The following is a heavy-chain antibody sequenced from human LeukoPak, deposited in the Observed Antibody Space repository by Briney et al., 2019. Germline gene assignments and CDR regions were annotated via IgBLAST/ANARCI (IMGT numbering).Heavy chain of an antibody. V-gene: IGHV4-39*01. Sequence: PSETLSLTCTVSRGSITSTDHYWAWIRQPPGKALEWIGSIYHTGKTFYSPSLKSRLSMSIDTSKSQFSLSLRSATAADTAVYYCASLEGNSGQYNWNDEPFDYWGQGTLVTVSS. CDR3: ASLEGNSGQYNWNDEPFDY. CDR2: IYHTGKT. D-gene: IGHD1-1*01. J-gene: IGHJ4*02. CDR1: RGSITSTDHY.